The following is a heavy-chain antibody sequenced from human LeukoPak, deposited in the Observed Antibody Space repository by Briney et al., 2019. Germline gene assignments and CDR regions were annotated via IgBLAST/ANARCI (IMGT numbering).Heavy chain of an antibody. Sequence: SETLSLTCAVYGGSFSGYYWSWIRQPPGKGLEWIGYIHYSGTTNYNPSLKSRVTISLDTSRNQFSLKLRFVTTADTAVYYCARRRVYSGSGEFDFWGQGTLVTVSS. CDR3: ARRRVYSGSGEFDF. CDR2: IHYSGTT. J-gene: IGHJ4*02. CDR1: GGSFSGYY. V-gene: IGHV4-59*01. D-gene: IGHD5-12*01.